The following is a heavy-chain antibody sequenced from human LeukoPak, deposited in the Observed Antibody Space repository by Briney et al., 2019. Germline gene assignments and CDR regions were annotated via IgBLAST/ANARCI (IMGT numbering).Heavy chain of an antibody. V-gene: IGHV4-61*01. J-gene: IGHJ3*02. D-gene: IGHD5-24*01. CDR1: GGSVSSGSYY. Sequence: SETLSLTCTVSGGSVSSGSYYWRWSRQPPGKGLEWLGHIYYSGSTNYNPSLKSRVTISVDTSKNQFSLKLSSVTAADTAIYYCARWLQLDDAFDIWGQGTMVIVSS. CDR3: ARWLQLDDAFDI. CDR2: IYYSGST.